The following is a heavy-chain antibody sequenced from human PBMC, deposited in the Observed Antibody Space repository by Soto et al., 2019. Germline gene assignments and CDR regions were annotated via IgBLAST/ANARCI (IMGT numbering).Heavy chain of an antibody. J-gene: IGHJ5*02. V-gene: IGHV2-5*02. CDR3: ARQVATSPAGWFEP. Sequence: QITLKESGPTLVKPTQTLTLTCTFSGFSLTNNGEAVGWFRQSPGKALEWLVLIYWDDANRYNPTLRTRLSTPKDPSKILVALTLTNMDPVDTATYYCARQVATSPAGWFEPWGQGIPVTVSS. CDR1: GFSLTNNGEA. CDR2: IYWDDAN.